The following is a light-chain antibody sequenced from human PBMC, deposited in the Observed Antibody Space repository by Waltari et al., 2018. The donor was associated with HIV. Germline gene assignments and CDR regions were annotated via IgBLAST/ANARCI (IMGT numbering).Light chain of an antibody. Sequence: SYELTQPSSVSVSPGQTARITCSGDVLAKKYVRWFQQKPCQAPVLVFYKDCERPAGSPGRSSGSSAVPTVTLIIGVAQVEDEADDYCYSTADNNLRLFGGGTKLTVL. CDR3: YSTADNNLRL. V-gene: IGLV3-27*01. CDR1: VLAKKY. J-gene: IGLJ3*02. CDR2: KDC.